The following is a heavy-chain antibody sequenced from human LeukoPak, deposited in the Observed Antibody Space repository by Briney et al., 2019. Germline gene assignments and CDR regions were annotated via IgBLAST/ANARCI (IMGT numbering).Heavy chain of an antibody. J-gene: IGHJ4*02. V-gene: IGHV3-74*01. CDR2: INSDGSST. CDR1: GFTFSSYW. CDR3: ARADPPLDY. Sequence: PGGSLRLSCAASGFTFSSYWMHWVRQAPGKGLVWASRINSDGSSTSYADSVRGRFTISRDNSKNTLYLQMNSLRAEDTAVYYCARADPPLDYWGQGTLVTVSS.